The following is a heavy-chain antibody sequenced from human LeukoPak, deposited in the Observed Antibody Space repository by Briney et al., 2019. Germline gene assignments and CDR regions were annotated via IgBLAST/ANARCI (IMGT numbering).Heavy chain of an antibody. CDR3: SVVVVVVAATQVDY. D-gene: IGHD2-15*01. CDR1: GFTFSSYG. CDR2: IRYDGSNK. V-gene: IGHV3-30*02. Sequence: PGGSLRLSCAASGFTFSSYGMHWVRQAPGKGLEWVAFIRYDGSNKYYADSVKGRFTISRDNSKNTLYLQTNSLRAEDTAVYYCSVVVVVVAATQVDYWGQGTLVTVSS. J-gene: IGHJ4*02.